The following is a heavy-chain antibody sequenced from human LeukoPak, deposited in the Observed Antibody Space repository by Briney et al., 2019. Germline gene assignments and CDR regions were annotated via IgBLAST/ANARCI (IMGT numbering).Heavy chain of an antibody. CDR1: GGSISSYY. V-gene: IGHV4-59*01. D-gene: IGHD6-19*01. Sequence: TSETLSLTCTVSGGSISSYYWSWIRQPPGKGLEWIGYIYYSGSTNYNPSLKSRVTISVDTSKNQFSLKLSSVTAADTAVYYCARDISSGLLDYWGQGTLVTVSS. J-gene: IGHJ4*02. CDR2: IYYSGST. CDR3: ARDISSGLLDY.